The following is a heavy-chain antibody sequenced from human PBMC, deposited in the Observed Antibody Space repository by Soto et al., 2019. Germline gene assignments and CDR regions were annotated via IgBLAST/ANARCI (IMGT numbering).Heavy chain of an antibody. CDR1: GGTFSSYA. J-gene: IGHJ4*02. CDR3: ARANTYYYDSSGYYGFAY. Sequence: ASVKVSCKASGGTFSSYAISWVRQAPGQGLEWMGGIIPIFGTANYAQKFQGRVTITADESTSTAYMELSSLRSEDTAVYYCARANTYYYDSSGYYGFAYWGQGTLVTVSS. CDR2: IIPIFGTA. V-gene: IGHV1-69*13. D-gene: IGHD3-22*01.